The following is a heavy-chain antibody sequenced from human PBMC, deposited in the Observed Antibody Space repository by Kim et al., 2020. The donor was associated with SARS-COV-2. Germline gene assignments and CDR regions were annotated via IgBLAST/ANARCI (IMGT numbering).Heavy chain of an antibody. J-gene: IGHJ6*02. V-gene: IGHV3-23*01. CDR1: GFTFSSYA. CDR3: AKGHYGSGSYYGKFYYYGMDV. Sequence: GGSLRLSCAASGFTFSSYAMSWVRQAPGKGLEWVSVISGSGGSTYYADSVKGRFTISRDNSKNTLYLQMNSLRAEDTAVYYCAKGHYGSGSYYGKFYYYGMDVWCQGTTVTVAS. CDR2: ISGSGGST. D-gene: IGHD3-10*01.